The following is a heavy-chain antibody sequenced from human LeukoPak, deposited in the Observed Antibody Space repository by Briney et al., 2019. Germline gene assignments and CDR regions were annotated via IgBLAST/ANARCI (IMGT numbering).Heavy chain of an antibody. CDR3: VRDGDSTVDFDY. Sequence: PGGSLRLSCVASGFAFSSYWMHWVRQAPGKGLVWISRINTDGSTTSYADSVEGRFTISRDNAKNTLYLQMNGLRAEDTAVYYCVRDGDSTVDFDYWGQGTLVTVSS. J-gene: IGHJ4*02. V-gene: IGHV3-74*01. CDR1: GFAFSSYW. D-gene: IGHD4-23*01. CDR2: INTDGSTT.